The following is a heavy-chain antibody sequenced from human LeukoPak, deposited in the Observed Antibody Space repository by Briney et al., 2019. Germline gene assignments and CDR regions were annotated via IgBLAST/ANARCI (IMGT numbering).Heavy chain of an antibody. CDR1: GDSISDYY. Sequence: SETLSLTCTVPGDSISDYYWSWIRQPLGKGLEWIGEVYYSGSTHYNPFLKSRVTISIDTSKNEFSLRLTSVTAADTAVYYCARELDGNGGWFDPWGQGTLVTVSS. V-gene: IGHV4-59*01. D-gene: IGHD5-24*01. CDR2: VYYSGST. J-gene: IGHJ5*02. CDR3: ARELDGNGGWFDP.